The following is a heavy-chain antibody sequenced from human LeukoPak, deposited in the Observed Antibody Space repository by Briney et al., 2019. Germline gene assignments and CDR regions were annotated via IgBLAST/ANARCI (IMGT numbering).Heavy chain of an antibody. Sequence: GGSLRLSCAASGFSFSSYWMHWVRQAPGKGLVWVSRIKSDGSSTNYADSVKGRFTISRDSAKNTLYLQMNSLRAEDTAVYYCARDGRIAAPGTDLDYWGQGTLVTVSS. D-gene: IGHD6-13*01. CDR1: GFSFSSYW. CDR2: IKSDGSST. J-gene: IGHJ4*02. CDR3: ARDGRIAAPGTDLDY. V-gene: IGHV3-74*01.